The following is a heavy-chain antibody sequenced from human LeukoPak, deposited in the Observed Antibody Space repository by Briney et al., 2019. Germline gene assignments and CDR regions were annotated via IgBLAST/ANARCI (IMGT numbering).Heavy chain of an antibody. D-gene: IGHD2-15*01. J-gene: IGHJ4*02. V-gene: IGHV3-23*01. CDR1: GFTFSTYA. Sequence: GGSLRLSCAASGFTFSTYAMSWVRQSPGKGLEWVSTISGSGGSTYYADSVQGRFTISRDNSKSTLCLQMNSLRAEDTAVYYCAKQLGYCSDGSCYFPYWGQGTLVTVSS. CDR3: AKQLGYCSDGSCYFPY. CDR2: ISGSGGST.